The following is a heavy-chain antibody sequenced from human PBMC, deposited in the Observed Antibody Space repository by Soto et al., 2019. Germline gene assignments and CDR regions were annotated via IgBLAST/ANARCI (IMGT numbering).Heavy chain of an antibody. Sequence: QVQLVESGGGVVQPGRSLRLSCAAAGFTFSSYAMHWVRQAPGKGLEWVAVISYDGRNKYYADSVKGRFTISRDNSKNTLYLQMNSLRAEDTAVYYCARGSGQQLSVYYGMDVWGQGTTVTVSS. J-gene: IGHJ6*02. CDR2: ISYDGRNK. V-gene: IGHV3-30*04. CDR1: GFTFSSYA. D-gene: IGHD6-13*01. CDR3: ARGSGQQLSVYYGMDV.